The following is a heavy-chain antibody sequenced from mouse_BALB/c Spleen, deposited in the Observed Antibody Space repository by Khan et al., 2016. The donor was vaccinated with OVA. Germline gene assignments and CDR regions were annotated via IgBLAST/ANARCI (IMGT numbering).Heavy chain of an antibody. CDR3: TRSGYGSFAY. Sequence: QVRLQQSGAELVKPGASVKLSCKASGYTFTSYYIYWVKQRPGQGLEWIGEINPNNGGTNFNEKFKSKATLTVDKPSSTAYMQLSSLTSEDSAVYYCTRSGYGSFAYWGQGTLVTVSA. J-gene: IGHJ3*01. CDR1: GYTFTSYY. V-gene: IGHV1S81*02. D-gene: IGHD2-2*01. CDR2: INPNNGGT.